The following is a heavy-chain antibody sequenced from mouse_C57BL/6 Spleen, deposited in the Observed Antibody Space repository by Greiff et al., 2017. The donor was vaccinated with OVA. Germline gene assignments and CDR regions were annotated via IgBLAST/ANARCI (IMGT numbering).Heavy chain of an antibody. J-gene: IGHJ3*01. CDR2: IGPGSGST. Sequence: QVQLQQSGAELVKPGASVKISCKASGYTFTDYYINWVKQRPGQGLEWIGKIGPGSGSTYYNEKFKGKATLTADKSSSTAYMQRSSLTSEDFAVYLCARWGAWGFAYWGQGTLVTVSA. CDR3: ARWGAWGFAY. D-gene: IGHD4-1*01. CDR1: GYTFTDYY. V-gene: IGHV1-77*01.